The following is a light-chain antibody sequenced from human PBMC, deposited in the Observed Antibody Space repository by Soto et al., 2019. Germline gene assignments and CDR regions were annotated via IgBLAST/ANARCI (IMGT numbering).Light chain of an antibody. Sequence: IVYTQSPATVSLSPSEIATLSFRASQSVSGYLAWYQQKPGQAPRLLIYDASKRATGIPARFSGSGFGTDFTLTISSLEAEDFAVYYCQQGSKWRTFGQGTKVEIK. CDR2: DAS. V-gene: IGKV3-11*01. CDR1: QSVSGY. CDR3: QQGSKWRT. J-gene: IGKJ1*01.